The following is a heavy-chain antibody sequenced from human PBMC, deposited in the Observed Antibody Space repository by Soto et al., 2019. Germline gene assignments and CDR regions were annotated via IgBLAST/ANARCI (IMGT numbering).Heavy chain of an antibody. CDR3: AREFYGDYGDDY. V-gene: IGHV3-74*01. D-gene: IGHD4-17*01. CDR2: IKSDGSST. CDR1: GFTFSNYW. Sequence: GGSLRLSCAASGFTFSNYWMHWVRQAPGKGLVWVSRIKSDGSSTSYADSVKGRFTISRDNAKNTLYLQMNSLRAEDTAVYYCAREFYGDYGDDYWGRGTLVTVSS. J-gene: IGHJ4*02.